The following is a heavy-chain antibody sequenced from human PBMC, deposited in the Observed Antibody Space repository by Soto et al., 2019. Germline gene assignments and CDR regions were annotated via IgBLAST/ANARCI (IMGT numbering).Heavy chain of an antibody. CDR1: GGTFSSYA. CDR3: ASGVGATATPYYYYGMDV. D-gene: IGHD1-26*01. J-gene: IGHJ6*02. CDR2: IIPIFGTA. Sequence: SVKVSCKASGGTFSSYAISWVQQAPGQGLEWMGGIIPIFGTANYAQKFQGRVTITADESTSTAYMELSSLRSEDTAVYYCASGVGATATPYYYYGMDVWGQGTTVTVSS. V-gene: IGHV1-69*13.